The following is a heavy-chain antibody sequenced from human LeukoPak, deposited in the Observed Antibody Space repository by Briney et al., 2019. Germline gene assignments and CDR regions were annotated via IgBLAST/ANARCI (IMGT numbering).Heavy chain of an antibody. Sequence: SATLSLTCTVSGGSISSSSYYWGWIRPPPGKGLEWIGSIYYSGSTYYNPSLKSRVTISVDTSKNQFSLKLSSVTAADTAVYYCARIAVGYYFDYWGQGTLVTVSS. D-gene: IGHD6-19*01. CDR3: ARIAVGYYFDY. CDR2: IYYSGST. V-gene: IGHV4-39*01. CDR1: GGSISSSSYY. J-gene: IGHJ4*02.